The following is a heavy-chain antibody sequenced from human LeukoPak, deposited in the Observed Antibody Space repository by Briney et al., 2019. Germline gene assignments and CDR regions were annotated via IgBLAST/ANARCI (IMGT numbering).Heavy chain of an antibody. Sequence: GGSLRLSCAASGFTFSSYGMSWVRQAPGKGLEWVSAISGSGGSTYYADSVKGRFTISRDNSKNTLYLQMNSLRAEDTAVYYCAKDIRRGYSGYDHWGQGTLVTVSS. D-gene: IGHD5-12*01. CDR2: ISGSGGST. J-gene: IGHJ5*02. CDR1: GFTFSSYG. CDR3: AKDIRRGYSGYDH. V-gene: IGHV3-23*01.